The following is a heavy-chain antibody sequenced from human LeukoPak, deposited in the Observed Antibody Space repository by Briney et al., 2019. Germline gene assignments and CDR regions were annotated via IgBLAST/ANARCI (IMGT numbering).Heavy chain of an antibody. Sequence: SQTLSLTCAISGDSVSSNTAAWSWIRQSPSRGLEWLGRTHYRSKWYNDYAVSVRGRITINPDTSKNQFSLQLNSVTPEDTAVYYSARGRNWGESGFDYWGQGTLVTVSS. CDR2: THYRSKWYN. CDR1: GDSVSSNTAA. V-gene: IGHV6-1*01. J-gene: IGHJ4*02. CDR3: ARGRNWGESGFDY. D-gene: IGHD7-27*01.